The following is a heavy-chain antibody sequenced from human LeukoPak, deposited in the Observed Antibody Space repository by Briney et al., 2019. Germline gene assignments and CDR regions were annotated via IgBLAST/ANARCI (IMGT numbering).Heavy chain of an antibody. D-gene: IGHD2/OR15-2a*01. J-gene: IGHJ5*02. Sequence: SETLSLTCTVSGGSISSGSSYWSWIRQPAGKGLEWIGRIYTSGNTNYKPSLQSRVTISVDTAKNQFSLKLSSVTAADTAEYYCTRGDNTWGQGTLVTVSS. CDR2: IYTSGNT. V-gene: IGHV4-61*02. CDR3: TRGDNT. CDR1: GGSISSGSSY.